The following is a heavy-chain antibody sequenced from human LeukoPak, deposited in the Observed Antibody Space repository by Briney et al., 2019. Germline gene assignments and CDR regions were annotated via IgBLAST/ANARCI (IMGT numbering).Heavy chain of an antibody. CDR2: INPSGGST. Sequence: APVKVSCKASGYTFTSYYMHWVRQAPGQGLEWMGIINPSGGSTGYAQKFQGRVTMTRDTSTSTVYMELSSLRSEDTAVYYCARDLQNYYDSSGYSNPDYWGQGTLVTVSS. V-gene: IGHV1-46*01. CDR3: ARDLQNYYDSSGYSNPDY. D-gene: IGHD3-22*01. J-gene: IGHJ4*02. CDR1: GYTFTSYY.